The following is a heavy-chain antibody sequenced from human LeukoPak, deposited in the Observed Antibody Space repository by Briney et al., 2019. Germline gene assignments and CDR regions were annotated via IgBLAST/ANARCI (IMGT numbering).Heavy chain of an antibody. CDR3: ARGLGSSWYGD. CDR2: TYYSGTT. Sequence: SETLSLTCTVSGGSTTSGDYYWSWIRQPPGKGLEWMGYTYYSGTTYYNPSLKSRVTISVDTSKNQFSLKLRSVTAADTAVYFCARGLGSSWYGDWGQGTLVTVSS. V-gene: IGHV4-30-4*01. CDR1: GGSTTSGDYY. J-gene: IGHJ4*02. D-gene: IGHD6-13*01.